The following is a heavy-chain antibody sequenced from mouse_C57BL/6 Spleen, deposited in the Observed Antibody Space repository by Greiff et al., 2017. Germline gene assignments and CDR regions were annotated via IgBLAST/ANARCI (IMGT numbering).Heavy chain of an antibody. J-gene: IGHJ4*01. CDR1: GVDFSRYW. D-gene: IGHD2-1*01. Sequence: GVDFSRYWMSWVRRAPGKGLEWIGEINPDSSTINYAPSLKDKFIISRDNAKNTLYLQMSKVRSEDTALYYCARLEDGNYGGAMDYWGQGTSVTVSS. CDR2: INPDSSTI. V-gene: IGHV4-1*01. CDR3: ARLEDGNYGGAMDY.